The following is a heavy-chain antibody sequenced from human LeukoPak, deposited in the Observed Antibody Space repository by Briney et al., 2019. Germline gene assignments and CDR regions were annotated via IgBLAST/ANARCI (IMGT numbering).Heavy chain of an antibody. J-gene: IGHJ4*02. D-gene: IGHD1-26*01. Sequence: GGSLRLSCAASGFTFSSYWMTWVRQAPGKGLEWVANIKQDGSEKYYVDSVKGRFTISRDNAKNSLYLQMNSLRDEDTAVYYCASSGSYRFDYWGQGTLVTVSS. CDR3: ASSGSYRFDY. CDR2: IKQDGSEK. CDR1: GFTFSSYW. V-gene: IGHV3-7*01.